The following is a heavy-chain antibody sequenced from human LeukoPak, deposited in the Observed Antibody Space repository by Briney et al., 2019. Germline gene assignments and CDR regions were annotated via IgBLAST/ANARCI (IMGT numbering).Heavy chain of an antibody. CDR3: ARDYYDSSGYYGAFDI. J-gene: IGHJ3*02. CDR2: IKQDGSEK. CDR1: GFTFSSYW. V-gene: IGHV3-7*01. D-gene: IGHD3-22*01. Sequence: GGSLRLSCAASGFTFSSYWMSWVRQAPGKGLEWVANIKQDGSEKYYVDSVKGRFTISRDNAKNSLYLQMNSLRAEDTAVYYCARDYYDSSGYYGAFDIWGQGTMVIVSS.